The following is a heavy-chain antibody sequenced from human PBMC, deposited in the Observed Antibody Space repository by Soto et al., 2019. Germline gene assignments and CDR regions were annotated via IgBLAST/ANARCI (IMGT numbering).Heavy chain of an antibody. Sequence: SETLSLTCTVSGDSLSGGEDYWSWIRQPPGKGLEWIGDIYYTGFTFYNPSRKSRLTISLDSSKNHFSLRLTSVTAADTAVYYCARDLWVEPELYYYGMDVWGQGTTVTVSS. D-gene: IGHD1-1*01. CDR3: ARDLWVEPELYYYGMDV. CDR2: IYYTGFT. V-gene: IGHV4-30-4*08. CDR1: GDSLSGGEDY. J-gene: IGHJ6*02.